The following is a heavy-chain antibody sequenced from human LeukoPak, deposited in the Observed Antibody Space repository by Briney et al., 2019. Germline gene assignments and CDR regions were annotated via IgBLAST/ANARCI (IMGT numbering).Heavy chain of an antibody. V-gene: IGHV1-8*01. CDR1: GYTFTSYD. CDR3: ARGWDSSSLDRYNWFDP. J-gene: IGHJ5*02. D-gene: IGHD6-13*01. Sequence: GASVKVSCKASGYTFTSYDINWVRQATGQGLEWMGWMNPNSGNTGYAQKFQGRVTMTRNTSISTAYMELSSLRSDDTAVYSCARGWDSSSLDRYNWFDPWGQGTLVTVSS. CDR2: MNPNSGNT.